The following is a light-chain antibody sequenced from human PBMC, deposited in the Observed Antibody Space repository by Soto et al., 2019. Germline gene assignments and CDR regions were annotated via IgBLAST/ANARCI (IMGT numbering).Light chain of an antibody. CDR1: QSISSW. Sequence: DIQMTQSPSTLSASVGDRVTITCRASQSISSWLAWYQQKPGKAPKVLIYKASTLKSGVQSRFSGSGSGTEFTLTIRSLQPDDFATYYCQQYNSYSTCGQGTKVDIK. CDR2: KAS. CDR3: QQYNSYST. J-gene: IGKJ1*01. V-gene: IGKV1-5*03.